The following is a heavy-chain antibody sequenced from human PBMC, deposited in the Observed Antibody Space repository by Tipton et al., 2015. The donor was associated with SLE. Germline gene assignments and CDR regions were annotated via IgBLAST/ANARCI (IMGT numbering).Heavy chain of an antibody. CDR2: IYTSGSS. Sequence: TLSLTCTVSGGSISSGNYYWSWIRQPAGKGLEWIGRIYTSGSSNYNPSLRSRVTISVDTSKNQFSLKLSSVTAADTAVYYCARDCDFRNAFDLWGRGTLVTVSS. CDR3: ARDCDFRNAFDL. J-gene: IGHJ2*01. V-gene: IGHV4-61*02. D-gene: IGHD1-14*01. CDR1: GGSISSGNYY.